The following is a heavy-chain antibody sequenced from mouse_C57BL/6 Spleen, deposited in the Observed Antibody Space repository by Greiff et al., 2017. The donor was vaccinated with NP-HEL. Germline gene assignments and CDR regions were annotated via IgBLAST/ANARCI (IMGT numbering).Heavy chain of an antibody. CDR3: ARGGTGTFAYFDV. D-gene: IGHD4-1*01. CDR2: INYDGSST. J-gene: IGHJ1*03. CDR1: GFTFSDYY. V-gene: IGHV5-16*01. Sequence: EVKLMESEGGLVQPGSSMKLSCTASGFTFSDYYMAWVRQVPEKGLEWVANINYDGSSTYYLDSLKSRFIISRDNAKNILYLQMSSLKSEDTATYYCARGGTGTFAYFDVWGTGTTVTVSS.